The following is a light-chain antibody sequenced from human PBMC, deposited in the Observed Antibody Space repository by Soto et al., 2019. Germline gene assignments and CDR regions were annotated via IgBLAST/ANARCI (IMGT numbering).Light chain of an antibody. CDR3: QQYNSYPLT. Sequence: GDRVTIPCRASQGISSWLAWYQQKPGKAPKLLIYKASSLESGVPSRFSGSGSGTEFTLTISSLQPDDFATYYCQQYNSYPLTFGGGTKVEIK. CDR1: QGISSW. J-gene: IGKJ4*01. CDR2: KAS. V-gene: IGKV1-5*03.